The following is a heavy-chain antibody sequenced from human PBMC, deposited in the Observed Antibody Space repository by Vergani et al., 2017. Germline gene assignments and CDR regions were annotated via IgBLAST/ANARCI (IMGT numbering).Heavy chain of an antibody. CDR3: TRDPHDYGDYDSHYYYYYGMDV. CDR1: GFTFGDYA. Sequence: VQLVESGGGLVQPGRSLRLSCTASGFTFGDYAMSWFRQAPGKGLEWVGFIRSKAYGGTTEYAASVKGRFTISRDDSKSIAYLQMNSLKTEETAVYYCTRDPHDYGDYDSHYYYYYGMDVWGQGP. D-gene: IGHD4-17*01. J-gene: IGHJ6*02. CDR2: IRSKAYGGTT. V-gene: IGHV3-49*03.